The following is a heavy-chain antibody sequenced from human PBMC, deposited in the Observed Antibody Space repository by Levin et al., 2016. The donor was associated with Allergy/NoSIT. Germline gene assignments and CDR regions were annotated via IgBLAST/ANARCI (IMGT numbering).Heavy chain of an antibody. V-gene: IGHV4-61*01. CDR1: GGSVSSGSYY. J-gene: IGHJ5*02. CDR2: IYYSGST. Sequence: SETLSLTCTVSGGSVSSGSYYWSWIRQPPGKGLEWIGYIYYSGSTNYNPSLKSRVTISVDTSKNQFSLKLSSVTAADTAVYYCARAQDIVVVPAAPPIYNWFDPWGQGTLVTVSS. CDR3: ARAQDIVVVPAAPPIYNWFDP. D-gene: IGHD2-2*01.